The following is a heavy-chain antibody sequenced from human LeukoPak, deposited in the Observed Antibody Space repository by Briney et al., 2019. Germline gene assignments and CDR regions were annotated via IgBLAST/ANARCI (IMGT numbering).Heavy chain of an antibody. CDR2: INHSGST. D-gene: IGHD3-10*01. J-gene: IGHJ4*02. V-gene: IGHV4-34*01. CDR1: GGSFSGYY. CDR3: AEGTKSFFDY. Sequence: PSETLSLTCAVYGGSFSGYYWSWIRQPPGKGLEWIGEINHSGSTNYNPSLKSRVTISVDTSKNQFSLKLSSVTAADTAVYYCAEGTKSFFDYWGQGTLVTVSS.